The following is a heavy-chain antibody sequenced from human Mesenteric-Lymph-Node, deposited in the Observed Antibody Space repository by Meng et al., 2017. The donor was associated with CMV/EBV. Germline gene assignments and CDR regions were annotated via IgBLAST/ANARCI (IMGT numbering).Heavy chain of an antibody. CDR1: GFTFSSYW. J-gene: IGHJ6*02. V-gene: IGHV3-7*01. CDR2: IRQDGGEK. Sequence: GGSLRLSCAASGFTFSSYWITWVRQAPGKGLEWVANIRQDGGEKYYVDSVKGRFTISRDNAKNSLYLQMNSLRAEDTAVYYCVRGEYQLESDGMDVWGQGTTVTVSS. D-gene: IGHD2-2*01. CDR3: VRGEYQLESDGMDV.